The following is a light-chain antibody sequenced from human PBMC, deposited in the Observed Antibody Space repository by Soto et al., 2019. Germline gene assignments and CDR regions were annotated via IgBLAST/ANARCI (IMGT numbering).Light chain of an antibody. CDR2: GAS. CDR1: QSVSSN. V-gene: IGKV3-15*01. Sequence: EIVMTQSPATRSVSPGERATLSCRASQSVSSNLAWYQQKPGQAPRLLIYGASTRATGIPARFSGSGSGTEFTLTISSLQSADFAVYYCQQYNNWPPWTFGQGTKVEIK. J-gene: IGKJ1*01. CDR3: QQYNNWPPWT.